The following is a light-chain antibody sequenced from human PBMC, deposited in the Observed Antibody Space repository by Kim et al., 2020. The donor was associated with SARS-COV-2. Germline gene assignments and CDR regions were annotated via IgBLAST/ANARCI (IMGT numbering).Light chain of an antibody. V-gene: IGLV3-21*04. Sequence: APGKTARITCGGTNIGSTSVHWYQRKPGQAPVLVIYYDGDRPSGIPERFSGSNAGNTATLTISRVEAGDEADYYCQVWDNSSDHVVFGGGTQLTVL. CDR3: QVWDNSSDHVV. J-gene: IGLJ2*01. CDR2: YDG. CDR1: NIGSTS.